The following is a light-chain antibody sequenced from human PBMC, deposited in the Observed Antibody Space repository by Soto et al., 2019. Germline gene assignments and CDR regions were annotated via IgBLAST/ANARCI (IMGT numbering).Light chain of an antibody. J-gene: IGKJ2*01. Sequence: EIVLTQSPGTLSLSPGERATLSCRASQSVSSSYLAWYQHKPGQAPRLLIYGASSRATGIPDRFSGSGSGTNFTLTISRLEPEDLAVYYCQQYGSSPHTFGPGTKLEIK. CDR3: QQYGSSPHT. CDR1: QSVSSSY. CDR2: GAS. V-gene: IGKV3-20*01.